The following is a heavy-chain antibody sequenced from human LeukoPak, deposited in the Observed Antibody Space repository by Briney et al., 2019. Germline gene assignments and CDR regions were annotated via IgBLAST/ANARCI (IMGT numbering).Heavy chain of an antibody. Sequence: SQTLSLTCTVSGGSISSGSYYWSWIRQPAGKGLEWIGRIYTSGSTNYNPSLKSRVTISVDTSKNQFSLKLSSVTAADTAVYYCARDFRGGFDYWGQGTLVTVSS. CDR3: ARDFRGGFDY. CDR2: IYTSGST. CDR1: GGSISSGSYY. V-gene: IGHV4-61*02. J-gene: IGHJ4*02.